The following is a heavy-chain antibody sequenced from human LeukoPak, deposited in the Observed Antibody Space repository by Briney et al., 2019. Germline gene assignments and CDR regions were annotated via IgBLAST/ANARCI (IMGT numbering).Heavy chain of an antibody. V-gene: IGHV1-2*06. D-gene: IGHD3-9*01. CDR2: INPNSGGT. J-gene: IGHJ4*02. CDR1: GYTFTGYY. CDR3: ARSIPPYYDILTGYGPLY. Sequence: ASVKVSCKASGYTFTGYYMHWVRQAPGQGLEWIGRINPNSGGTNYAQKFQGRVTMTRDTSISTAYMELSRLRSDDTAVYYCARSIPPYYDILTGYGPLYWGQGTLVTVSP.